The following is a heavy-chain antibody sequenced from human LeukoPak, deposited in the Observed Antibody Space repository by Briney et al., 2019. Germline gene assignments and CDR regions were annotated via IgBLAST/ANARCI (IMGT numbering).Heavy chain of an antibody. CDR3: VPAPPGDAPYYFDY. D-gene: IGHD4-17*01. J-gene: IGHJ4*02. V-gene: IGHV1-2*02. Sequence: ASVKVACKASGYTFTAYYMHWVRQAPGQGLEWVGWINPNSGGTNYAENFQGRVTMTRDTSINTAYMELSSLRSDDTAVYYCVPAPPGDAPYYFDYWGQGTLVTVSS. CDR2: INPNSGGT. CDR1: GYTFTAYY.